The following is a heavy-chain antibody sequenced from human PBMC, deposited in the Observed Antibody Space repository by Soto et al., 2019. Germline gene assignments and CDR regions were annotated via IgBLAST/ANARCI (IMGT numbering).Heavy chain of an antibody. CDR1: GYTFTSYG. V-gene: IGHV1-18*01. Sequence: ASVKVSCKASGYTFTSYGISWVRQAPGQGLEWMGWISAYNGNTNYAQKLQGRVTMTTDTSTSTAYMELRSLRSDDTAVYYCARTHVDTAMVFYYYYYMDVWGKGTTVTVSS. D-gene: IGHD5-18*01. CDR3: ARTHVDTAMVFYYYYYMDV. CDR2: ISAYNGNT. J-gene: IGHJ6*03.